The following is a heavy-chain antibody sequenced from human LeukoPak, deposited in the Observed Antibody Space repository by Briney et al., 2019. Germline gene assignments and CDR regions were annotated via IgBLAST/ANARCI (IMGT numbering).Heavy chain of an antibody. CDR3: TRVCRRDGYNSIDY. V-gene: IGHV3-49*04. CDR1: GFTFGDYE. J-gene: IGHJ4*02. D-gene: IGHD5-24*01. Sequence: PGGSLRLSCTASGFTFGDYEMIWVRQAPGKGLEWVGFIRRKTSGGTTEYAASVKGRFIISRDDSKSIAYLQMNSLKTEDTALYYCTRVCRRDGYNSIDYWGQGTLVTVSS. CDR2: IRRKTSGGTT.